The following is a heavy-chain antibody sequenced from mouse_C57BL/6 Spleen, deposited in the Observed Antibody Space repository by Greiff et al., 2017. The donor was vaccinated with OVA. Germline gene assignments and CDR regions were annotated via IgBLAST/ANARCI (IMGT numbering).Heavy chain of an antibody. Sequence: QVQLQQSGPELVKPGASVKISCKASGYAFSSSWMNWVKQRPGKGLEWIGRIYPGDGDTNYNGKFKGKATLTADKSSSTAYMQLSSLTSEDSAVYVCARSTVVAPRAMDYWGQGTSVTVSS. CDR2: IYPGDGDT. D-gene: IGHD1-1*01. V-gene: IGHV1-82*01. CDR1: GYAFSSSW. J-gene: IGHJ4*01. CDR3: ARSTVVAPRAMDY.